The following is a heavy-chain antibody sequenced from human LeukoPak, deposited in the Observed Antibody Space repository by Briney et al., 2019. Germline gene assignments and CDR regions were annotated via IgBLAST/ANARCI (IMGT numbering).Heavy chain of an antibody. CDR3: ARDFCGGDCYSVAFDI. J-gene: IGHJ3*02. Sequence: GGSLRLSCAASGFIFSSYEMNWVRQAPGKGLEWVSSISSSSSYIYYADSVKGRFTISRDNAKNSLYLQMNSLRAEDTAVYYCARDFCGGDCYSVAFDIWGQGTMVTVSS. V-gene: IGHV3-21*01. CDR1: GFIFSSYE. D-gene: IGHD2-21*02. CDR2: ISSSSSYI.